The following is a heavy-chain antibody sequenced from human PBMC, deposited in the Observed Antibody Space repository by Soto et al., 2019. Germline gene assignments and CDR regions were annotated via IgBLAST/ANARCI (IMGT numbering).Heavy chain of an antibody. V-gene: IGHV6-1*01. J-gene: IGHJ6*03. D-gene: IGHD1-7*01. CDR3: AGTSSRQWYYMDV. CDR2: TYYRSRWYN. CDR1: GDSVSSNSAA. Sequence: SQTLSLTCVISGDSVSSNSAAWNWIRQSPSRGLEWLGRTYYRSRWYNDYAVSVRSRITVNADTSKNQFSLHLNSVTPEDTAVYYCAGTSSRQWYYMDVWDKGTTATVSS.